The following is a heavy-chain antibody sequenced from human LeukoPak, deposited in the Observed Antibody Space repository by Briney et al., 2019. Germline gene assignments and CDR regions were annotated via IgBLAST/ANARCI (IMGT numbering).Heavy chain of an antibody. CDR2: IRNSGNTI. J-gene: IGHJ4*02. D-gene: IGHD2-15*01. V-gene: IGHV3-48*01. CDR1: GFTLSSYN. Sequence: GGSLRLSCAVSGFTLSSYNMNWVRQAPGKGLEWVSYIRNSGNTIYYADSVKGRFTISRDPAKNSLHLQMNSLRAEDTAVYYCATGRDCSGGSCYSVYWGQGTLVTVSS. CDR3: ATGRDCSGGSCYSVY.